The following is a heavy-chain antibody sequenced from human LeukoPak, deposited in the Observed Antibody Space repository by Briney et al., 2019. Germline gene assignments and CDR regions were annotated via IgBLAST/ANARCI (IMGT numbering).Heavy chain of an antibody. CDR1: GGTFSSYA. D-gene: IGHD6-19*01. J-gene: IGHJ6*02. V-gene: IGHV1-69*13. CDR3: AREGGSSGWYGDYYYYYGMDV. Sequence: ASVKVSCKASGGTFSSYAISWVRQAPGQGLEWMGGIIPIFGTANYAQKFQGRVTITADESTSTAYMELSSLRSEDTAVYYCAREGGSSGWYGDYYYYYGMDVWGQGTTVTVSS. CDR2: IIPIFGTA.